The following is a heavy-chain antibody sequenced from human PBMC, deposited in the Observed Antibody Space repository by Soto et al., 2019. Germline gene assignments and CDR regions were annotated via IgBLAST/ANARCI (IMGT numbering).Heavy chain of an antibody. V-gene: IGHV3-23*01. Sequence: GGSLRLSCAASGFTFTYAMSWVRQAPGKGLEWVSGLNGIGDSTYYADSVKGRFTISRDNSKNTLSLQMNSLRAEDTAVYYCGKLRSFNVAAGFDSWGQGTLVTVSS. CDR3: GKLRSFNVAAGFDS. D-gene: IGHD6-13*01. CDR2: LNGIGDST. CDR1: GFTFTYA. J-gene: IGHJ4*02.